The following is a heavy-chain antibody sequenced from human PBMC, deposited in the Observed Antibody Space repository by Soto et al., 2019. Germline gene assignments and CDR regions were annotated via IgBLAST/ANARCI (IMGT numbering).Heavy chain of an antibody. CDR1: GDSISSSY. D-gene: IGHD5-12*01. V-gene: IGHV4-59*01. J-gene: IGHJ4*02. CDR3: AKGAGRDGYNTA. Sequence: QVQLQQSGPGLMKPSETLSLTCTVSGDSISSSYWSWFRQPPGKGLEYIGYIFYTGITNYNPSFKSRVTISMDTSKNQFSLNLNSVTAADTAVYYCAKGAGRDGYNTARGQGTLVTVSA. CDR2: IFYTGIT.